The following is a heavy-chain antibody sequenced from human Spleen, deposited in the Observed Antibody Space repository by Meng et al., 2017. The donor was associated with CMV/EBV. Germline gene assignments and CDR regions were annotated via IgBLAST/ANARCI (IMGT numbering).Heavy chain of an antibody. D-gene: IGHD3-3*01. CDR1: GLEFSSYN. CDR3: ARAFYDFWSGLNY. J-gene: IGHJ4*02. Sequence: SGLEFSSYNMNWVRQARGKGMEWVSSISTSSTYIYYADSVKGRFTISRDNARNSLYLQMNSLRAEDTAVYYCARAFYDFWSGLNYWGQGALVTVSS. CDR2: ISTSSTYI. V-gene: IGHV3-21*01.